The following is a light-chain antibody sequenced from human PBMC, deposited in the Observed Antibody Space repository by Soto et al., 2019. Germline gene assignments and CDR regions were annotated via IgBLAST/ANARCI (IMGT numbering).Light chain of an antibody. CDR2: EVS. Sequence: QSVLTQPASVSGSPGQSITISCTGTNSDVGGYNYVSWYQQHPGKAPKLMIYEVSNRPSGVSHRFSGSKSGNTASLTISGLQAKDEADYYCSSYTNSDTRVFGGGTQLTVL. J-gene: IGLJ3*02. CDR3: SSYTNSDTRV. CDR1: NSDVGGYNY. V-gene: IGLV2-14*01.